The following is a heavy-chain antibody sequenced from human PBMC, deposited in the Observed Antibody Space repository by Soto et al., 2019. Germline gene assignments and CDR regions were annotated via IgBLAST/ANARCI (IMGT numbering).Heavy chain of an antibody. CDR2: IKSKALGGTT. Sequence: PGGSLRLSCAGSGFTFSNAAMNWVRHAPGKGLGWVGRIKSKALGGTTDFAAPVRGRFAITRDDSRNVAYMQMNSLYTEDTAVYYCTTDSYSTMIEVRFDYWGHGTLVTVSS. V-gene: IGHV3-15*07. CDR3: TTDSYSTMIEVRFDY. CDR1: GFTFSNAA. D-gene: IGHD3-22*01. J-gene: IGHJ4*01.